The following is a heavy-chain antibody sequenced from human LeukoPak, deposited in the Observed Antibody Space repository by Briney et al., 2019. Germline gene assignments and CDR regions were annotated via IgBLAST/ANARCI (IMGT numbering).Heavy chain of an antibody. V-gene: IGHV3-74*01. CDR3: ARCYYAILTGYWNWFDP. CDR2: INSDGSST. CDR1: GVTFSSYG. Sequence: GRSLRLSCAASGVTFSSYGMHWVLQAPGKGLVWVSRINSDGSSTSYADSVKGRFTISRDNAKNTLYLQMNTLRAEDTAVYYCARCYYAILTGYWNWFDPWGQGTLVTVSS. J-gene: IGHJ5*02. D-gene: IGHD3-9*01.